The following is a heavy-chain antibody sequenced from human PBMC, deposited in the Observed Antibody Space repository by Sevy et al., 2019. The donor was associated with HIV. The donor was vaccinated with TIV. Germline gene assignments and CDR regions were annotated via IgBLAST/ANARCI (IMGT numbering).Heavy chain of an antibody. CDR2: IYYSGST. D-gene: IGHD3-22*01. CDR3: AREGDSSGYYGY. J-gene: IGHJ4*02. V-gene: IGHV4-59*01. CDR1: GGSISSYY. Sequence: SETLSLTCTVSGGSISSYYWSWIRQPPGKGLEWIGYIYYSGSTNYNPSLKSRVTISVDTSKNQFSLKLSSVTAADTVVYYCAREGDSSGYYGYWGQGTLVTVSS.